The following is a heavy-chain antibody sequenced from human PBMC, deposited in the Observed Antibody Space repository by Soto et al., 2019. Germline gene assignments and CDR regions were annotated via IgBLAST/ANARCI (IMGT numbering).Heavy chain of an antibody. CDR1: GGSISSGDYF. CDR3: ARYYVSGSYFDS. D-gene: IGHD3-10*01. CDR2: IYYSGST. J-gene: IGHJ5*01. Sequence: SETLSLTCTVSGGSISSGDYFWSWIRQPPGKGLEWIGYIYYSGSTYYNPSLKSRVTISVDTSKNQFSLKLRSVTAADTAVYYCARYYVSGSYFDSWGQGTLVTVSS. V-gene: IGHV4-30-4*01.